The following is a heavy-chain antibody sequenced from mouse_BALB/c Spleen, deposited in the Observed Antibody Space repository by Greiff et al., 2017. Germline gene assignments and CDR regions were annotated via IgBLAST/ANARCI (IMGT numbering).Heavy chain of an antibody. CDR1: GYTFTSYY. CDR2: INPSNGGT. D-gene: IGHD1-2*01. Sequence: QVHVKQSGAELVKPGASVKLSCKASGYTFTSYYMYWVKQRPGQGLEWIGEINPSNGGTNFNEKFKSKATLTVDKSSSTAYMQLSSLTSEDSAVYYCTRTLLDGFAYWGQGTLVTVSA. V-gene: IGHV1S81*02. CDR3: TRTLLDGFAY. J-gene: IGHJ3*01.